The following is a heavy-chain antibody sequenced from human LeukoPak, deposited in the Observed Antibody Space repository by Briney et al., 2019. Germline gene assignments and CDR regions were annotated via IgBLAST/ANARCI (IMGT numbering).Heavy chain of an antibody. J-gene: IGHJ5*02. Sequence: SVKVSCKASGGTFSSYTISWVRQAPGQGLEWMGRIIPILGIANYAQKFPGRVTITADKSTSTAYMELSSLRSEDTAVYYCARDRFSLNWNDVGWFDPWGQGTLVTVSS. CDR3: ARDRFSLNWNDVGWFDP. V-gene: IGHV1-69*04. CDR2: IIPILGIA. D-gene: IGHD1-1*01. CDR1: GGTFSSYT.